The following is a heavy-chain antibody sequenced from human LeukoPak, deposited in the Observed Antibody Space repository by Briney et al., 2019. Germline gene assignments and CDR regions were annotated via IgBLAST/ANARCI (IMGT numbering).Heavy chain of an antibody. J-gene: IGHJ6*03. CDR2: IQYDGSNK. CDR1: GFTFSSYG. V-gene: IGHV3-30*02. D-gene: IGHD2-15*01. CDR3: AKNGDRGAYCTGGTCYPYFYYYMDV. Sequence: PGGSLRLSCAASGFTFSSYGMHWVRQAPGKGLEWVAFIQYDGSNKYYAESVKGRFTISRDNSKNTLYLQMNSLRAEDTAIYYCAKNGDRGAYCTGGTCYPYFYYYMDVWGKGTTVTI.